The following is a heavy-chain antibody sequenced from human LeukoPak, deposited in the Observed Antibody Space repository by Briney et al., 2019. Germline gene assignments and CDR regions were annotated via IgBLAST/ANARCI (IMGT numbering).Heavy chain of an antibody. CDR2: ISGSGGSR. CDR3: AKGSIADYDFWSGYYTHYFDY. CDR1: GFTFSSYA. Sequence: GGSLRLXCAASGFTFSSYAMSWGRQAPGKGLEWVSAISGSGGSRYYGDSVKGRFTISRDNSKNTLYLQMNSLRAEDTAVYYCAKGSIADYDFWSGYYTHYFDYWGQGTLVTVSS. D-gene: IGHD3-3*01. J-gene: IGHJ4*02. V-gene: IGHV3-23*01.